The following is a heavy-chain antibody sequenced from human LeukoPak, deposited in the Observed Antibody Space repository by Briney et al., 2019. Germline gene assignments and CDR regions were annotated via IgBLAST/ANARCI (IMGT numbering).Heavy chain of an antibody. D-gene: IGHD5-18*01. V-gene: IGHV1-2*02. CDR2: INPNSGGT. CDR1: GYTFTGYY. CDR3: ATDQEYSDAFDI. Sequence: ASVKVSCKASGYTFTGYYMHWVRQAPGQGLEWMGWINPNSGGTNYAQKFQGRVTMTEDTSTDTAYMELSSLRSEDTAVYYCATDQEYSDAFDIWGQGTMVTVSS. J-gene: IGHJ3*02.